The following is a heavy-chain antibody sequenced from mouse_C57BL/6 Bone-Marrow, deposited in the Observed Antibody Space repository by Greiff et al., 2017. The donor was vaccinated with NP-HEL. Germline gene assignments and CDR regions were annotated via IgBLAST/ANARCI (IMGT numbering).Heavy chain of an antibody. CDR2: ISYDGSN. V-gene: IGHV3-6*01. CDR1: GYSITSGYY. CDR3: ARGRWLLLYFDY. Sequence: EVKLQESGPGLVKPSQSLSLTCSVTGYSITSGYYWNWIRQFPGNKLEWMGYISYDGSNNYNPSLKNRISITRDTSKNQFFLKLNSVTTEDTATYYCARGRWLLLYFDYWGQGTTLTVSS. J-gene: IGHJ2*01. D-gene: IGHD2-3*01.